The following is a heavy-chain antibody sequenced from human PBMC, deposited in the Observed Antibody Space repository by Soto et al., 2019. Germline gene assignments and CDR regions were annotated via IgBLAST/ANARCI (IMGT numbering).Heavy chain of an antibody. CDR2: IIPIFGTA. D-gene: IGHD2-2*01. CDR1: GGTFSSYA. J-gene: IGHJ6*02. Sequence: QVQLVQSGAEVKKPGSSVKVSCKASGGTFSSYAISWVRQAPGQGLEWMGGIIPIFGTADYAQMFQGRVTITADESTSTAYMELSSLRAEDTAVYYCARHVPAAGYYYGMDVWGQGTTVTVSS. V-gene: IGHV1-69*12. CDR3: ARHVPAAGYYYGMDV.